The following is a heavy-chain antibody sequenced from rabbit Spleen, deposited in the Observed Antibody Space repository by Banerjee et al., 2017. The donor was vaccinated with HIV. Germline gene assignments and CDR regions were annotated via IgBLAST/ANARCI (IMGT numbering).Heavy chain of an antibody. Sequence: QSLEESGGDLVKPGASLTLTCTASGFSFSSGYYMCWVRQAPGKGLEWVACINSEIVSYIYYATWAKGRFTVSKSASTTVTLQMTSLTAADTATYFCARASYDYDDASDLWGPGTLVTVS. CDR2: INSEIVSYI. J-gene: IGHJ4*01. D-gene: IGHD6-1*01. CDR1: GFSFSSGYY. CDR3: ARASYDYDDASDL. V-gene: IGHV1S40*01.